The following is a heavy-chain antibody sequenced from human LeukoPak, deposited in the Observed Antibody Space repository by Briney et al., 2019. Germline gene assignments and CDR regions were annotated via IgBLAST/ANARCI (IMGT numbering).Heavy chain of an antibody. Sequence: GGSLRLSRAASGFTFSTYTMNWVRQAPGEGLEYVSGINSNGGGTYYANSVKGRFTISRDNSKNTLYLEMGSLRSEDTAVYYCARPSSSWYGAEYFQHWGQGTLVTVSS. CDR1: GFTFSTYT. V-gene: IGHV3-64*01. CDR3: ARPSSSWYGAEYFQH. D-gene: IGHD6-13*01. J-gene: IGHJ1*01. CDR2: INSNGGGT.